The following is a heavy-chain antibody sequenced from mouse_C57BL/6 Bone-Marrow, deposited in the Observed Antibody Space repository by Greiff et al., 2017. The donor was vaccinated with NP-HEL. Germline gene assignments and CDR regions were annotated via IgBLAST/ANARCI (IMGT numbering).Heavy chain of an antibody. D-gene: IGHD2-2*01. CDR3: AISAVYYGYDVGYFDV. V-gene: IGHV1-63*01. Sequence: QVQLQQSGAELVRPGPSVKMSCKASGYTFTNYWIGWAKQRPGHGLEWIGDIYPGGGYTNYNEKFKGKATLTADTSSSTAYMQFSSLTSEDSAIYYCAISAVYYGYDVGYFDVWGTGTTVTVSS. CDR2: IYPGGGYT. CDR1: GYTFTNYW. J-gene: IGHJ1*03.